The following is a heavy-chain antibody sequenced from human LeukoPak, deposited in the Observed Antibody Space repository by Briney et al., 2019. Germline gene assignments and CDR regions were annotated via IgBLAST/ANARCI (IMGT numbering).Heavy chain of an antibody. V-gene: IGHV3-21*01. J-gene: IGHJ3*02. CDR2: ISSSSYI. D-gene: IGHD3-16*01. CDR1: GFTFSSYS. Sequence: KPGGSLRLSCAASGFTFSSYSMNWVRQAPGKGLEWVSSISSSSYIYYADSVKGRFTISRDNAKNSLYLQMNSLRAEDTAVYYCARDLRLYAFDIWGQGTMVTVSS. CDR3: ARDLRLYAFDI.